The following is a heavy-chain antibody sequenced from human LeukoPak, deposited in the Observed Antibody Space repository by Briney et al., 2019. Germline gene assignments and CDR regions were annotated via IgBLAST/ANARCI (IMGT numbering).Heavy chain of an antibody. CDR3: ASSKTAGSGSYYLDAFDI. CDR1: GFTFSSYS. V-gene: IGHV3-21*01. D-gene: IGHD3-10*01. Sequence: SGGSLRLSCAASGFTFSSYSMNWVRQAPGKGLEWVSSISSSSSYIYYADSVKGRFTISRDNAKNSLYLQMNSLRAEDTAVYYCASSKTAGSGSYYLDAFDIWGQGTMVTVSS. CDR2: ISSSSSYI. J-gene: IGHJ3*02.